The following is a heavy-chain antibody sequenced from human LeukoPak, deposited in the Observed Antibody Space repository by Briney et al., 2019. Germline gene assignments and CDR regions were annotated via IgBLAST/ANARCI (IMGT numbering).Heavy chain of an antibody. D-gene: IGHD3-10*01. CDR2: ISGSSGST. Sequence: GGSLRLSCAASGFTFSYYGMHWVRQAPGKGLEWVSAISGSSGSTYYADSVKGRFTISRDNSKNTLYLQMNSLRAEDTAVYYCARNRYYYGSGSPPYYYYYMDVWGKGTTVTISS. V-gene: IGHV3-23*01. CDR3: ARNRYYYGSGSPPYYYYYMDV. J-gene: IGHJ6*03. CDR1: GFTFSYYG.